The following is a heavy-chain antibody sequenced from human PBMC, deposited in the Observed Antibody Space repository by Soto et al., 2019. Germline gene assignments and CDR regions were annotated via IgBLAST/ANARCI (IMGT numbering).Heavy chain of an antibody. CDR2: IKSKTDGGTT. CDR1: GFTFSNAW. CDR3: TTEQEDFDWSSDI. V-gene: IGHV3-15*01. D-gene: IGHD3-9*01. J-gene: IGHJ3*02. Sequence: GGSLRLSCAASGFTFSNAWMSWVRQAPGKGLEWVGCIKSKTDGGTTDYAAPVKGRFTISRDDSKNTLDLQMNSLKTEDTAVYYCTTEQEDFDWSSDIWGQGTMVTVSS.